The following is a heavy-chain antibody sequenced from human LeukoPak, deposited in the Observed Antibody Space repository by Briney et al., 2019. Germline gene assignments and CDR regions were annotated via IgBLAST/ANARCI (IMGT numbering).Heavy chain of an antibody. CDR2: ISADGGIT. CDR1: EFSSSTYA. V-gene: IGHV3-23*01. D-gene: IGHD3-22*01. Sequence: GGSLRLSCAASEFSSSTYAVSWVRQAPGKGLEWVSAISADGGITYYADSVRGRFTISRDNSKNTLYLQMNSLRAEDTAVYYCAKSSGPGGYYYYGMDVWGQGTTVTVSS. CDR3: AKSSGPGGYYYYGMDV. J-gene: IGHJ6*02.